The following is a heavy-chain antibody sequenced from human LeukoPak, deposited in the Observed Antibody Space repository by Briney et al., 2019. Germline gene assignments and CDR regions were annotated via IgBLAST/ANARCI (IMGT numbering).Heavy chain of an antibody. Sequence: PGGSLRHFCAASGFTFSSDWRHWVRQAPGKGLVWVSRINSDGSSTSYADSVKGRFTISRDNAKNTLYLQMNSLRAEDTAVYYCARDARYYASSGYQGCYWGPVTLVTVSS. D-gene: IGHD3-22*01. CDR2: INSDGSST. CDR3: ARDARYYASSGYQGCY. J-gene: IGHJ4*02. CDR1: GFTFSSDW. V-gene: IGHV3-74*01.